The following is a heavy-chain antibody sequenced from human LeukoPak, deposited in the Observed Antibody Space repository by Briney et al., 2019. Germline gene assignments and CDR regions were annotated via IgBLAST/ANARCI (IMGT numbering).Heavy chain of an antibody. CDR1: GFTFSRFG. Sequence: GGSLRLSCAASGFTFSRFGMHWVRQAPGKWLEWVALISYHGSNKYYADFVKGRFTISRDNSKNTLYLQMNSLRAEDTAVYYCAKPYYYDSSGYFISGYFDYWGQGTLATVSS. V-gene: IGHV3-30*18. CDR2: ISYHGSNK. D-gene: IGHD3-22*01. CDR3: AKPYYYDSSGYFISGYFDY. J-gene: IGHJ4*02.